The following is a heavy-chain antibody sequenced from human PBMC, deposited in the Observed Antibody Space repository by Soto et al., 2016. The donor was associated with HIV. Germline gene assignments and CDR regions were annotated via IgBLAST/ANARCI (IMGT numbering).Heavy chain of an antibody. Sequence: QVQLVQSGTEVKKPGSSVKVSCKASGYTFTTYDFSWVRQAPGQGLEWMGGIIPVYGVTNYAQKFQGRVTITADKSTSTTYMQLSSLRSEDTGVYYCARDGIGRGAASPYDAFDIWGQGTMVTVSS. V-gene: IGHV1-69*10. CDR3: ARDGIGRGAASPYDAFDI. D-gene: IGHD1-26*01. CDR2: IIPVYGVT. J-gene: IGHJ3*02. CDR1: GYTFTTYD.